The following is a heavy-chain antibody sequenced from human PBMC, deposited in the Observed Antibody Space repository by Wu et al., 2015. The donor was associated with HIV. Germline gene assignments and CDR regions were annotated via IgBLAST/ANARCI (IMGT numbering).Heavy chain of an antibody. CDR1: GGIFSNSA. CDR3: ARGVRWSLFTYSSGWSGDY. Sequence: QVHLVQSGAEVKKPGSSVKVSCKASGGIFSNSAISWVRLAPGEGLEWMGGIIPVFGTPKYIQKFQDRVTITSDESTSTSYMELKSLRSDDTAVYYCARGVRWSLFTYSSGWSGDYWGQGTLVTVSS. V-gene: IGHV1-69*05. CDR2: IIPVFGTP. J-gene: IGHJ4*02. D-gene: IGHD6-19*01.